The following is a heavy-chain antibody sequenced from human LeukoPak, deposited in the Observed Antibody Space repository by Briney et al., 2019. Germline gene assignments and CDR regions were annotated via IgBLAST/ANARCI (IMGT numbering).Heavy chain of an antibody. CDR1: GFTFSTYA. J-gene: IGHJ4*02. V-gene: IGHV3-23*01. CDR2: ISDDGEDT. Sequence: GGSLRLSCAASGFTFSTYAMSWVRQAPGKGLEWVSAISDDGEDTFYADSVKGRFTISRDNSKNTLYLQVNSLRADDTAFYYCAEGVGTTSTYYFDYWGQGTLVTVSS. CDR3: AEGVGTTSTYYFDY. D-gene: IGHD1-1*01.